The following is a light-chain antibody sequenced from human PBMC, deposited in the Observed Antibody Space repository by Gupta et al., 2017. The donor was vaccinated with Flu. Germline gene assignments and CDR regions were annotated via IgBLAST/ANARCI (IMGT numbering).Light chain of an antibody. V-gene: IGKV3D-20*01. Sequence: ENVLTRSPATLSLSPGDRATLSCGASQSVSSRYVAWYQQKPGRAPRLLIYDASSRATGIPDRFSGSGSGTEFTLTISRPEPEDFAVYYCQQDGSSLITFGQGTRLEIK. J-gene: IGKJ5*01. CDR3: QQDGSSLIT. CDR1: QSVSSRY. CDR2: DAS.